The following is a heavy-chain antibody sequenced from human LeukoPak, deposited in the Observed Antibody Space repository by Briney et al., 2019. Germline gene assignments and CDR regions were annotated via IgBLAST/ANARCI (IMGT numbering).Heavy chain of an antibody. CDR1: GGSFSGYY. J-gene: IGHJ5*02. CDR2: INHSGST. D-gene: IGHD3-10*01. CDR3: ARGHYYGSSGFDP. V-gene: IGHV4-34*01. Sequence: PSETLSLTCAVYGGSFSGYYWSWIRQPPGKGLEWIGEINHSGSTNYNPSLKSRVTISVDTSKNQFSLKLSSVTAADTAVYYCARGHYYGSSGFDPWGQGTLVTVSS.